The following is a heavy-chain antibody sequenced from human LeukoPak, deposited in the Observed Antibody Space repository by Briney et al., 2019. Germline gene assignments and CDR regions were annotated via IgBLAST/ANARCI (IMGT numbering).Heavy chain of an antibody. Sequence: ASVKVSCKASGSTFTNFGISWVRQAPGQGLEWMGWISAYNGNTNFAQKLQGRVTMTTDTSTTTAYMELRNLRSDDTAVYYCTRDHSSSCQLFDYWGQGTLVTVSS. J-gene: IGHJ4*02. CDR2: ISAYNGNT. V-gene: IGHV1-18*01. CDR1: GSTFTNFG. D-gene: IGHD6-13*01. CDR3: TRDHSSSCQLFDY.